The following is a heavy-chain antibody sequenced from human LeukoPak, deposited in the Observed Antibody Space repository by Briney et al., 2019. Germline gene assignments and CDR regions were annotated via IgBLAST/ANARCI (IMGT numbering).Heavy chain of an antibody. J-gene: IGHJ4*02. CDR1: GDSITGSTYY. CDR3: ARQYYDSTGYYYFDY. Sequence: SETLSLTCTVSGDSITGSTYYWGGIRQPPEEGLEWIGSMYYSGSTYYNPSLKSRVTMSADTSKNHVSLHLRSVTAADTAVYYCARQYYDSTGYYYFDYWGQGTLVTVSS. CDR2: MYYSGST. V-gene: IGHV4-39*01. D-gene: IGHD3-22*01.